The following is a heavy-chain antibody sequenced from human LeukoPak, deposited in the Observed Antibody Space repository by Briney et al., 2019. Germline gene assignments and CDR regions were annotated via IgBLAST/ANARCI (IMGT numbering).Heavy chain of an antibody. J-gene: IGHJ4*02. CDR1: GFTFSSYG. D-gene: IGHD1-26*01. CDR2: ISYDGSNK. CDR3: AKAPRPWVGGATGSRYYFDY. V-gene: IGHV3-30*18. Sequence: GGSLRLSCAASGFTFSSYGMHWVRQAPGKGLEWVAVISYDGSNKYYADSVKGRFTISRDNSKNTLYLQMNSPRAEDTAVYYCAKAPRPWVGGATGSRYYFDYWGQGTLVTVSS.